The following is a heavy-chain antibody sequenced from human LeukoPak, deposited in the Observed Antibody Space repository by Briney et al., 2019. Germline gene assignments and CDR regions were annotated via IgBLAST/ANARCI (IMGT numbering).Heavy chain of an antibody. Sequence: ASVKVSCKASGYTFTSYGISWVRQAPGQGLEWMGWMNPNSGNTGYAQKFQGRVTMTRNTSISTAYMELSSLRSEDTAVYYCARGTDLYYDILTGYSAGYGMDVWGQGTTVTVSS. CDR2: MNPNSGNT. CDR1: GYTFTSYG. J-gene: IGHJ6*02. D-gene: IGHD3-9*01. V-gene: IGHV1-8*02. CDR3: ARGTDLYYDILTGYSAGYGMDV.